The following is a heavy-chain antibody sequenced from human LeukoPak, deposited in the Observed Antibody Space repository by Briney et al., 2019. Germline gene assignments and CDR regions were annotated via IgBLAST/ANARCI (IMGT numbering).Heavy chain of an antibody. CDR2: IIPILGIA. CDR1: GGTFSSYA. J-gene: IGHJ4*02. CDR3: ASPNTYYYDSSGYYGFDY. V-gene: IGHV1-69*04. Sequence: SVRVSCKASGGTFSSYAISWVRQAPGQGLEWMGRIIPILGIANYAQKFQGRVTITADKSTSTAYMELSSLRSEDTAVYYCASPNTYYYDSSGYYGFDYWGQGTLVTVSS. D-gene: IGHD3-22*01.